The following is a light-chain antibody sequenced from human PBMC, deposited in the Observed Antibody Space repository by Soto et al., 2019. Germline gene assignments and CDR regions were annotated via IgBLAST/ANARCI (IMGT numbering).Light chain of an antibody. CDR3: QQSNNWWT. CDR1: QSISDT. Sequence: VVTRAAGTLSVSPGGRATLSCRASQSISDTLAWYQQKPGQAPRLLIYGASTRATGIPARFSGSGSGTEFTLTISSLQSEDFAVYYCQQSNNWWTSAHRTKVDIK. J-gene: IGKJ1*01. V-gene: IGKV3-15*01. CDR2: GAS.